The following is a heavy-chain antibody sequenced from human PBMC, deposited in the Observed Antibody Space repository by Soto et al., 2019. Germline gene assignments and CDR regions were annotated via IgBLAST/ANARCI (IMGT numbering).Heavy chain of an antibody. CDR3: AKGHTAGFDP. CDR2: ISGSGSSP. Sequence: GGSLRLSCEASGFSFTSYVITWARQAPGKGLEWVSAISGSGSSPYYADSVKGRFTISRDNSKNTLYLQMNSLRAEDTAVYYCAKGHTAGFDPWGQGTLVTVSS. J-gene: IGHJ5*02. CDR1: GFSFTSYV. V-gene: IGHV3-23*01.